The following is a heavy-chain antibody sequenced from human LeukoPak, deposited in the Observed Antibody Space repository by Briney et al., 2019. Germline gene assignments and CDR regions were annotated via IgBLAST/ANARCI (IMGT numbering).Heavy chain of an antibody. Sequence: SETLSLTCTVSGGSISDSNNYWGWICQPPGRGLEWIGNIYYRGNTFYSPSLKSRVTVSVDTSKNQFSLKLNSVTAADTAIYYCARQSTIAAAKIDPWGQGSLVTVSS. CDR2: IYYRGNT. CDR1: GGSISDSNNY. J-gene: IGHJ5*02. CDR3: ARQSTIAAAKIDP. D-gene: IGHD6-25*01. V-gene: IGHV4-39*01.